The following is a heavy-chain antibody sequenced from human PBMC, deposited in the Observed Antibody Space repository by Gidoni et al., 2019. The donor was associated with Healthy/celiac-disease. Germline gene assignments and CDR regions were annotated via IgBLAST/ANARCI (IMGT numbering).Heavy chain of an antibody. CDR1: GGSIRRSSYY. CDR2: IDYSGST. V-gene: IGHV4-39*01. CDR3: ARHNSDYGIDP. D-gene: IGHD4-17*01. Sequence: QLQLQESGPGLVQPSETLSRTCTVAGGSIRRSSYYWGWVRQPPGKGLEWLGSIDYSGSTYYNPSLKSRVTRSVDTSKTQFSLKLSSVTAADTAVYYCARHNSDYGIDPWGQGTLVTVSS. J-gene: IGHJ5*02.